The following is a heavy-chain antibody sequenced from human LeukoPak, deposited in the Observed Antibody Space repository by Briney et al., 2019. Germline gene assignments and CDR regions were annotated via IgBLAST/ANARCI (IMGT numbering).Heavy chain of an antibody. Sequence: SVKVSCKASGGTFSSYAISWVRQAPGQGLEWMGGIIPIFGTANYAQKFQGRVTITADKSTSTAYMELSSLRSEDTAVYYCASYDLVRGHFGFDYWGQGTLVTVSS. CDR1: GGTFSSYA. D-gene: IGHD3-10*01. J-gene: IGHJ4*02. CDR2: IIPIFGTA. V-gene: IGHV1-69*06. CDR3: ASYDLVRGHFGFDY.